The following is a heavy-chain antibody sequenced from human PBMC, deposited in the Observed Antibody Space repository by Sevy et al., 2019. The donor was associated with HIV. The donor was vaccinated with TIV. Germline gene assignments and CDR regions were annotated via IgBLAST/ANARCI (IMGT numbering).Heavy chain of an antibody. Sequence: GGSLRLSCAASGFTLSSYWMTWFRQAPGKGLERVANIKQDGSERYYVDSVKGRFTISRDSAKNSLYLQMNSLRAEDTAVYYCARDPGTTETCRYFDLWGRGTLVTVSS. CDR2: IKQDGSER. CDR1: GFTLSSYW. D-gene: IGHD1-7*01. V-gene: IGHV3-7*01. CDR3: ARDPGTTETCRYFDL. J-gene: IGHJ2*01.